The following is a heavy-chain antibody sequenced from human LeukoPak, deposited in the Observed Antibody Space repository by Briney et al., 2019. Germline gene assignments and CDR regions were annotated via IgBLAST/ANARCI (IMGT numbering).Heavy chain of an antibody. V-gene: IGHV4-59*12. J-gene: IGHJ6*03. Sequence: SETLSLTCTVSGGSISSYYWSWIRQPPGKGLEWIGFIFYSGTTNYNPSLKSRVTMSVDMSKNHFSLKLSSVTAADTAVYYCAREQEVTMVRGIYYYYYYYMDVWGKGTTVTISS. CDR1: GGSISSYY. CDR2: IFYSGTT. CDR3: AREQEVTMVRGIYYYYYYYMDV. D-gene: IGHD3-10*01.